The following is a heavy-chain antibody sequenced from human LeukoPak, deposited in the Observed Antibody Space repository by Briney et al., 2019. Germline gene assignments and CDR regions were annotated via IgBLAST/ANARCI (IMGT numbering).Heavy chain of an antibody. CDR2: ISSNGGST. D-gene: IGHD6-13*01. CDR3: ASIAAAGGAADY. J-gene: IGHJ4*02. V-gene: IGHV3-64*01. Sequence: GGSLRLSCAASGLTFSSYAMHWVRQAPGKGLEYVSAISSNGGSTYYANSVKGRFTISRDNSKNTLYLQMGSLRAEDMAVYYCASIAAAGGAADYWGQGTLVTVSS. CDR1: GLTFSSYA.